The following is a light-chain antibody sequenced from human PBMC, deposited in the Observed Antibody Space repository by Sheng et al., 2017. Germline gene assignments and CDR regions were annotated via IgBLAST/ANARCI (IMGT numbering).Light chain of an antibody. V-gene: IGKV1-5*03. J-gene: IGKJ1*01. CDR2: QAS. CDR3: QQYDTHVWT. CDR1: ESISDW. Sequence: DIQVTQSPSTLSASVGDRVTITCRASESISDWLAWFQQKPGRAPKPLIYQASFLESGVPSRFSGSRSGTEFTLTITNLQPDDFATYYCQQYDTHVWTFGQGTRVDI.